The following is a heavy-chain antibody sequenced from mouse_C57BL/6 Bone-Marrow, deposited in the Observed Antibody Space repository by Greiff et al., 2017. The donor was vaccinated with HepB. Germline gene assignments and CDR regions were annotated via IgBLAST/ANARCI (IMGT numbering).Heavy chain of an antibody. V-gene: IGHV1-80*01. CDR2: IYPGDGDT. CDR3: ARGGSSTHWYFDV. D-gene: IGHD1-1*01. J-gene: IGHJ1*03. Sequence: VQLQQSGAELVKPGASVKISCKASGYAFSSYWMNWVKQRPGKGLEWIGQIYPGDGDTNYNGKFKGKATLTADKSSSTAYMQLSSLTSEDSAVYFCARGGSSTHWYFDVWGTERTVTASS. CDR1: GYAFSSYW.